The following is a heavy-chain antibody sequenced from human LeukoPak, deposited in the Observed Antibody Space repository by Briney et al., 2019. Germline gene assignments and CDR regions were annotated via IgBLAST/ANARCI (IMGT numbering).Heavy chain of an antibody. CDR3: ARDDDYSNRWTYYYRMDV. J-gene: IGHJ6*02. D-gene: IGHD4-11*01. Sequence: ASVKVSCKASGYTFTNYGISWVRQAPGQGLEWMGWISGYNGNTNYAQKLQGRVTMTTDTSTSTGYMELRSLRSDDTAVYYCARDDDYSNRWTYYYRMDVWGQGTTVTVSS. CDR1: GYTFTNYG. V-gene: IGHV1-18*01. CDR2: ISGYNGNT.